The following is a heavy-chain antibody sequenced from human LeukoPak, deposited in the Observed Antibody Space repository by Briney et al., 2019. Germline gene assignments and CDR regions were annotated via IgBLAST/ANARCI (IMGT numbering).Heavy chain of an antibody. CDR3: ARYIVVVTVYRAFDI. CDR2: ISYSGST. J-gene: IGHJ3*02. V-gene: IGHV4-39*01. CDR1: GDSVSSSSYY. D-gene: IGHD2-21*02. Sequence: PSETLSLTCTVSGDSVSSSSYYWGWIRQSPGKGLEWIGSISYSGSTYYNPSLKSRVTISVDTSKNQFSLKLSSVTAADTAVYYCARYIVVVTVYRAFDIWGQGTMVTASS.